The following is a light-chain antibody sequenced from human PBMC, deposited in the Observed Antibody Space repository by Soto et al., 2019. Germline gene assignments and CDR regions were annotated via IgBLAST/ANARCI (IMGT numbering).Light chain of an antibody. Sequence: DILLTQSPATLSLSQGERAPLSCRASQSVDNYLDWYQQKPGQAPRLLIYESSNRATGIPARFSGSGSGTDFTLTISRLEPEDFAVYYCQQYGSSPTFGGGTNVDIK. CDR3: QQYGSSPT. CDR2: ESS. V-gene: IGKV3-20*01. CDR1: QSVDNY. J-gene: IGKJ4*01.